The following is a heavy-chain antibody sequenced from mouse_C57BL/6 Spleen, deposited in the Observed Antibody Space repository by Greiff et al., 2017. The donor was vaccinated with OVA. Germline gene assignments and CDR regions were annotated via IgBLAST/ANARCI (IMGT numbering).Heavy chain of an antibody. Sequence: EVQLQQSGPGLVKPSQSLSLTCSVTGYSITSGYYWNWIRQFPGNKLEWMGYISYDGSNNYNPSLKNRISITRDTSKNQFFLKLNSVTTEDTATYYCARAVYDYDEGWVAMDYWGQGTSVTVSS. CDR3: ARAVYDYDEGWVAMDY. V-gene: IGHV3-6*01. D-gene: IGHD2-4*01. CDR2: ISYDGSN. CDR1: GYSITSGYY. J-gene: IGHJ4*01.